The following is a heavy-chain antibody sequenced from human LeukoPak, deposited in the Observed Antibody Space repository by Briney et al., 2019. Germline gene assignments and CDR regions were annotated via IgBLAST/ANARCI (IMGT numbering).Heavy chain of an antibody. D-gene: IGHD3-10*01. Sequence: GGSLRLSCEASGFTQNAMGWVRQAPGKGLEWVSYIRSSGRTIYYADSVKGRFTISRDNAKNSLYLQMNSLRAEDTAVYYCARTEITMVRGVKYYYYMDVWGKGTTVTVSS. CDR2: IRSSGRTI. CDR3: ARTEITMVRGVKYYYYMDV. J-gene: IGHJ6*03. V-gene: IGHV3-11*04. CDR1: GFTQNA.